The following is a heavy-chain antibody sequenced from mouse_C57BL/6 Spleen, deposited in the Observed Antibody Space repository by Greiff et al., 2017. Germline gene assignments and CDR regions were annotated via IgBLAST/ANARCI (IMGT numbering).Heavy chain of an antibody. CDR3: ARDYYYGSSYGYFDY. D-gene: IGHD1-1*01. V-gene: IGHV1-31*01. J-gene: IGHJ2*01. CDR2: IYPYNGVS. CDR1: GYSFPGYY. Sequence: EVQLQQSGPELVKPGASVKISCKASGYSFPGYYMHWVKQSHGNILDWIGYIYPYNGVSSYNQKFKGKATLTVDKSSSTAYMELRSLTSEDSAVYYCARDYYYGSSYGYFDYWGQGTTLTVSS.